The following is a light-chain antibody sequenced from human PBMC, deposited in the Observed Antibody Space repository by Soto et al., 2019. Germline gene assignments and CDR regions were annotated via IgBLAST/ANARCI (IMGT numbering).Light chain of an antibody. CDR1: QSVISNS. J-gene: IGKJ1*01. Sequence: EIVLTQSPATLSLSPGDTGTLSCRASQSVISNSLVWYQQKPGQVPRLLIYGASNRATGIPDRFSGSGSGTDFTLTISRLEPEDFAVYCCQQYGTSPWTFGQRTKVDIK. CDR2: GAS. CDR3: QQYGTSPWT. V-gene: IGKV3-20*01.